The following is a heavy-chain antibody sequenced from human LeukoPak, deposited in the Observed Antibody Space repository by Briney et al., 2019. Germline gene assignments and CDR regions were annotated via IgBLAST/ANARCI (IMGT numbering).Heavy chain of an antibody. Sequence: ASVKVSCKASGYTFTGYYMHWVRQAPGQGLEWMGWINPTTGGTDYAQKFQGSVTLTRDTSISTAYMELSRLSSDDTAVYYCARANPVGAPTNCFDPWGQGTLVTVSS. CDR3: ARANPVGAPTNCFDP. V-gene: IGHV1-2*02. CDR2: INPTTGGT. D-gene: IGHD1-26*01. CDR1: GYTFTGYY. J-gene: IGHJ5*02.